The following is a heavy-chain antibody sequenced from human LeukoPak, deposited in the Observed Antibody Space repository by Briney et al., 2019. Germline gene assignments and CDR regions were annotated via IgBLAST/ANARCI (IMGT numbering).Heavy chain of an antibody. CDR3: VSQKWLYAFDI. D-gene: IGHD5-24*01. Sequence: GGSLRLSCGASGLAVNSNYMSWVRQAPGKGLEWVSAIYSGGATYYADSVKGRFTVSRDDSKNTLYLHMYRLRAEDTAMYYCVSQKWLYAFDIWGQGTMVTVPS. J-gene: IGHJ3*02. CDR2: IYSGGAT. CDR1: GLAVNSNY. V-gene: IGHV3-53*01.